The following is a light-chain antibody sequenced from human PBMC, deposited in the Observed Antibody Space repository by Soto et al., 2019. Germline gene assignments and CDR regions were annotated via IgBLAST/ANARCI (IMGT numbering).Light chain of an antibody. CDR3: AAWDDSLNGYV. CDR2: SNN. J-gene: IGLJ1*01. Sequence: QSVLTQPPSASGTPGQRVTISCSGSSSKIGSNTVNWYQQLPGTAPKLLIYSNNQRPSGVPDRFSGSKSGTSASLAISGLQSEDEADYYCAAWDDSLNGYVFGNGTKVTVL. CDR1: SSKIGSNT. V-gene: IGLV1-44*01.